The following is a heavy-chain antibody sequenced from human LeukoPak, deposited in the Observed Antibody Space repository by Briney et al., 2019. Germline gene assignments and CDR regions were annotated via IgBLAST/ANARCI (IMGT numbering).Heavy chain of an antibody. V-gene: IGHV1-2*06. J-gene: IGHJ3*02. D-gene: IGHD3-22*01. CDR2: INPNSGGT. CDR1: GYTFTSYG. CDR3: ARYYYDSSGKAAFDI. Sequence: ASVKVSCKASGYTFTSYGISWVRQAPGQGLEWMGRINPNSGGTNYAQKFQGRVTMTRDTSISTAYMELSRLRSDDTAVYYCARYYYDSSGKAAFDIWGQGTMVTVSS.